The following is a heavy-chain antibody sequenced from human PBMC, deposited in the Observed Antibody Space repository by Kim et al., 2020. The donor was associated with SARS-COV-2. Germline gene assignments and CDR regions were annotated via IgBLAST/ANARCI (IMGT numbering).Heavy chain of an antibody. CDR2: IYYSGST. Sequence: SETLSLTCTVSGGSISSGGYYWSWIRQHPGKGLEWIGYIYYSGSTYYNPSLKSRVTISVDTSKNQFSLKLSSVIAADTAVYYCARDRHSPNKRITMVRGVISGFDPWGQGTLVTVSS. V-gene: IGHV4-31*03. J-gene: IGHJ5*02. D-gene: IGHD3-10*01. CDR1: GGSISSGGYY. CDR3: ARDRHSPNKRITMVRGVISGFDP.